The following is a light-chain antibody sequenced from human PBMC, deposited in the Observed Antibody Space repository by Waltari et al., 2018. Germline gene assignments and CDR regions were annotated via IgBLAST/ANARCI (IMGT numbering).Light chain of an antibody. J-gene: IGLJ3*02. CDR1: SSDVGAYNY. CDR2: DVS. Sequence: QSALTQPASVSGSPGQSITISCTGTSSDVGAYNYVSWYQQHPGTAPKLMTYDVSNRLSGVSYRCSGSKSGNTASLTISGLQAEDEAYYYCSSYTSGSTLWVFGGGTKLTVL. V-gene: IGLV2-14*03. CDR3: SSYTSGSTLWV.